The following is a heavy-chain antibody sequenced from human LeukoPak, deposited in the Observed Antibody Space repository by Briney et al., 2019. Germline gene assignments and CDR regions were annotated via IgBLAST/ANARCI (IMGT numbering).Heavy chain of an antibody. D-gene: IGHD3-10*01. CDR3: AREGATTITMVRGVENAFDI. Sequence: SETLSLTCTVSGGSTTGYDWNWIRQPPGKGLEWIGCMYYSGSTNYNPSLKSRVTISVDTSKNQFSLKLSSVTAADTAVYYCAREGATTITMVRGVENAFDIWGQGTMVTVSS. CDR1: GGSTTGYD. J-gene: IGHJ3*02. V-gene: IGHV4-59*01. CDR2: MYYSGST.